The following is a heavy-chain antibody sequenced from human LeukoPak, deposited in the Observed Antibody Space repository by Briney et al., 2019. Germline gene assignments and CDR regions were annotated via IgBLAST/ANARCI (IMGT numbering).Heavy chain of an antibody. J-gene: IGHJ4*02. D-gene: IGHD3-3*01. CDR1: AFTVSSNC. CDR2: IYSDGST. Sequence: GGSLRLSCVASAFTVSSNCMGWVRQAPGKGLEWVSVIYSDGSTYYADSVGGRFTISRDNSKNTLYLQMNSLRAEDTAVYYCAKDENFWSGYSSFDYWGQGTLVTVSS. CDR3: AKDENFWSGYSSFDY. V-gene: IGHV3-53*01.